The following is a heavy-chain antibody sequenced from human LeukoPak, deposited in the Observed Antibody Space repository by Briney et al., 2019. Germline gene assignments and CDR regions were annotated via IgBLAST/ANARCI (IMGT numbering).Heavy chain of an antibody. CDR3: ARHRGSIAAAGEIYYMDV. CDR1: GGSISSGSYY. D-gene: IGHD6-13*01. J-gene: IGHJ6*03. CDR2: IYYSGST. V-gene: IGHV4-39*01. Sequence: PSETLSLTCTVSGGSISSGSYYWSWIRQPAGKGLEWIGRIYYSGSTYYNPSLKSRVTISVDTSKNQFSLKLSSVTAADTAVYYCARHRGSIAAAGEIYYMDVWGKGTTVTISS.